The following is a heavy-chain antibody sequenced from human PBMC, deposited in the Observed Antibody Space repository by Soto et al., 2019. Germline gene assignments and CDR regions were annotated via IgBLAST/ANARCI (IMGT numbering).Heavy chain of an antibody. J-gene: IGHJ4*02. CDR1: GYTFTSYG. V-gene: IGHV1-18*01. D-gene: IGHD3-9*01. CDR3: ARDTESGLRYFDWSL. Sequence: GASVKVSCKASGYTFTSYGISWVRQAPGQGLEWMGWISAYNGNTNYAQKLQGRVTMTTDTSTSTAYMELRSLRSDDTAVYYCARDTESGLRYFDWSLWGQGTPVTVSS. CDR2: ISAYNGNT.